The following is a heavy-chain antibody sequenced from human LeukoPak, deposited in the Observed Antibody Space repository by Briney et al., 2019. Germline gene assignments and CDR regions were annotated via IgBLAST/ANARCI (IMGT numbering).Heavy chain of an antibody. J-gene: IGHJ4*02. D-gene: IGHD2-2*03. Sequence: GGSLSLSCAASGFTFSSYWMSWVRQAPGRGLEWLANIAGEGSSQQYADSVRGRVTISRDNAKSSLHLQMSSLKAEDSVVHYCARDERGGYFVYWGQGILVTVSS. CDR3: ARDERGGYFVY. CDR1: GFTFSSYW. CDR2: IAGEGSSQ. V-gene: IGHV3-7*01.